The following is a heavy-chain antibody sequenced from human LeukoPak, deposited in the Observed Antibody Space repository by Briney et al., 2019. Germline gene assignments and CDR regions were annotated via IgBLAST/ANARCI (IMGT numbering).Heavy chain of an antibody. Sequence: GGSLRLSCVVSGFGFSDSYMTWIRQTPGKGLEWLAYISGSGSDMYYADSVKGRFTISRDNAKNSLYLQMNSLRLDDTALYYCSTDPRLLIYWGHGTLVTVSS. CDR2: ISGSGSDM. V-gene: IGHV3-11*01. D-gene: IGHD2-8*01. CDR1: GFGFSDSY. J-gene: IGHJ4*01. CDR3: STDPRLLIY.